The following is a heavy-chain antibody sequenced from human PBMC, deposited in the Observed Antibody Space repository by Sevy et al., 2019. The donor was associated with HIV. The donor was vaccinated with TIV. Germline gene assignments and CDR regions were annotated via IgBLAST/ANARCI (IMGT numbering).Heavy chain of an antibody. V-gene: IGHV4-59*01. Sequence: SETLSLTCRVSGVSISSYYWSWIRQPPGKEPEWIGYIHHSGNSNYKTSLKSRVTMSVDTSKNQFSLNLRSVSAADTAVYYCARSVAANYMDVWGKRTTVTVSS. CDR1: GVSISSYY. CDR2: IHHSGNS. CDR3: ARSVAANYMDV. D-gene: IGHD1-26*01. J-gene: IGHJ6*03.